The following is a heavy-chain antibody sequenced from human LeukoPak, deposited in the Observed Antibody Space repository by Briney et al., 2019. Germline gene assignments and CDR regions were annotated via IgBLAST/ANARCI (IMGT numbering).Heavy chain of an antibody. J-gene: IGHJ4*02. Sequence: GASVKVSCKASGYTFTDYYMHWVQQAPGKGLEWMGRVDPEDGETIYAEKFQGRVTITADTSTDTAYMELSSLRSEDTAVCYCAREGHGEPGYSYGYYFDYWGQGTLVTVSS. CDR3: AREGHGEPGYSYGYYFDY. CDR2: VDPEDGET. D-gene: IGHD5-18*01. V-gene: IGHV1-69-2*01. CDR1: GYTFTDYY.